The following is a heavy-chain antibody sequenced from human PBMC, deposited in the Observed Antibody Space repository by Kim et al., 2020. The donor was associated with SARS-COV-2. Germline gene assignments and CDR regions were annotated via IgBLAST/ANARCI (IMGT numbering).Heavy chain of an antibody. D-gene: IGHD2-21*01. V-gene: IGHV3-7*01. J-gene: IGHJ4*02. CDR2: IKKDGGEK. CDR3: ARTYGDSVGY. Sequence: GGSLRLFCAGSGFTFSNYYMSWVRQAPGKGLEWVANIKKDGGEKYYAASVEGRFTVSRANAKNSLYLQMYSLRVEDTAVYYCARTYGDSVGYWGQGTLV. CDR1: GFTFSNYY.